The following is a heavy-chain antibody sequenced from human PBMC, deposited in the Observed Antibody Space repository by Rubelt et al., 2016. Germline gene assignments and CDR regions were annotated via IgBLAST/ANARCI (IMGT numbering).Heavy chain of an antibody. J-gene: IGHJ3*02. V-gene: IGHV4-30-4*01. CDR2: IYYSGST. Sequence: QVQLQESGPGLVKPSQTLSLICSVFGDSISSSGYYWSWIRQQPGKGLEWIGYIYYSGSTDYNPSLKSRVTISVDTSKNQFSRKLTSVTPAETAVYYCARQEIAVVPAAIGAFDIWGQGTMVTVSS. CDR1: GDSISSSGYY. D-gene: IGHD2-2*02. CDR3: ARQEIAVVPAAIGAFDI.